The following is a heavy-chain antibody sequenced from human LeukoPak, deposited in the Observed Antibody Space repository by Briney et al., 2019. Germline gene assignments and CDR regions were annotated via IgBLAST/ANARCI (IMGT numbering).Heavy chain of an antibody. CDR2: IYTSGSS. CDR3: ARGTRAAPGGSSHSYFYIDV. CDR1: GGSISSIY. D-gene: IGHD3-16*01. Sequence: PSETLSLTCTVSGGSISSIYWSWIRQPAGKGLEWIGRIYTSGSSNYNPSLRSRVTMSVDTSKNQFSLKLSSVTAADTAVYFCARGTRAAPGGSSHSYFYIDVWGKGTTVTVSS. V-gene: IGHV4-4*07. J-gene: IGHJ6*03.